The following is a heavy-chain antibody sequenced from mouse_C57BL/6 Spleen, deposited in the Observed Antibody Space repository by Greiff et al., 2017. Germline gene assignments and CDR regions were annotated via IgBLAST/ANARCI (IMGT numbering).Heavy chain of an antibody. V-gene: IGHV1-76*01. CDR1: GYTFTDYY. CDR3: ARRGEGYLAWFAD. J-gene: IGHJ3*01. CDR2: IYPGSGNT. D-gene: IGHD2-2*01. Sequence: QVQLKESGAELVRPGASVKLSCKASGYTFTDYYITWVKQRPGQGLEWIARIYPGSGNTYYNQKFKGKATLTVDKSSSTAYMELRSLTSVDTAVYYCARRGEGYLAWFADWGQGTLVTVSA.